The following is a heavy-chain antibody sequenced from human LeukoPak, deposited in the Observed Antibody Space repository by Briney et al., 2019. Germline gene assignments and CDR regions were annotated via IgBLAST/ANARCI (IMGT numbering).Heavy chain of an antibody. Sequence: GASVKVSCKASGYTFTSYGISWVRQAPGQGLEWMGWISAYNGNTNYAQKFQGRVTMTRDTSISTAYMELSRLRSDDTAVYYCARLPTFWPFGVVIQDYWGQGTLVTVSS. D-gene: IGHD3-3*01. CDR1: GYTFTSYG. V-gene: IGHV1-18*01. CDR3: ARLPTFWPFGVVIQDY. CDR2: ISAYNGNT. J-gene: IGHJ4*02.